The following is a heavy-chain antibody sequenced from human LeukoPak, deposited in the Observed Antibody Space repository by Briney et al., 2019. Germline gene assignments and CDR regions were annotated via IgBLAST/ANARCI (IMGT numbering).Heavy chain of an antibody. CDR1: EFTVSSNY. CDR3: ARDLGYCTNGVCHTRFDY. Sequence: GGSLRLSCAASEFTVSSNYMTWVRQAPGKGLEWVSVIYSGGSTYYADSVKGRFTISRDNSKNTLYLQMNSLRADDTAVYYCARDLGYCTNGVCHTRFDYWGQGTLVAVSS. D-gene: IGHD2-8*01. V-gene: IGHV3-53*01. CDR2: IYSGGST. J-gene: IGHJ4*02.